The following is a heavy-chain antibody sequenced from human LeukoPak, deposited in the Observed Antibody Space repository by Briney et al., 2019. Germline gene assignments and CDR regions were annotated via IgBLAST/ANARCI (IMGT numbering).Heavy chain of an antibody. CDR2: ISAYNGNT. J-gene: IGHJ6*02. CDR3: ARVEVRWDSSGWAVVLWGYYGMDV. V-gene: IGHV1-18*01. D-gene: IGHD6-19*01. Sequence: ASVKVSCKASGYTFTSYGISWVRQAPGQGLEWMGWISAYNGNTNYAQKLQGRVTMTTDTSTSTAYMELRSLRSDDTAVYYCARVEVRWDSSGWAVVLWGYYGMDVWGQGTTVTVSS. CDR1: GYTFTSYG.